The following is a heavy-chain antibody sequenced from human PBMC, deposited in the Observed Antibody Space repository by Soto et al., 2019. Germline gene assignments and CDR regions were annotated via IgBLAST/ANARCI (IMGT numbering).Heavy chain of an antibody. CDR2: IIPIFGTA. CDR1: GGTFSSYA. J-gene: IGHJ6*02. V-gene: IGHV1-69*06. CDR3: AKGWYYDASSGYYGGIDV. Sequence: QVQLVQSGAEVKKPGSSVKVSCKASGGTFSSYAISWVRQAPGQGLEWVGGIIPIFGTANYAQKFQGRVTVTADKSTATAYMELSRLRSEDTAVYYYAKGWYYDASSGYYGGIDVWGQGPTVTVSS. D-gene: IGHD3-22*01.